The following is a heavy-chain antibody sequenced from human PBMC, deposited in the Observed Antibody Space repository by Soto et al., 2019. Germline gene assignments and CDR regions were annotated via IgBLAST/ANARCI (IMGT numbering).Heavy chain of an antibody. CDR1: GYTFTAYA. Sequence: ASVKVSCKASGYTFTAYAMHWVRQAPGQGLEWMGWINPNSGDATYAQKFQGRVTMTMDTSITTAYMELSSLSYDDTAVYYCAREASAVFALDYWGQGTLVTVSS. J-gene: IGHJ4*02. CDR3: AREASAVFALDY. CDR2: INPNSGDA. D-gene: IGHD6-19*01. V-gene: IGHV1-2*02.